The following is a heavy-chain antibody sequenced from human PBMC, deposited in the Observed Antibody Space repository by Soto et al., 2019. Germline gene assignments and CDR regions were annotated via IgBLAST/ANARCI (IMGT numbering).Heavy chain of an antibody. J-gene: IGHJ6*02. V-gene: IGHV3-15*01. CDR1: GFTFSNAW. CDR2: IKSKTDGGTT. Sequence: EVQLVESGGGLVKPGGSLRLSCAASGFTFSNAWMSWVRQAPGKGLEWVGRIKSKTDGGTTDYAAPVKGRFTISRDDSKNTLYLQMNSLKTEDTAVYYCTAPLRKYYYDSSGYSAPRIYYYYYGMDVWGQGTTVTVSS. D-gene: IGHD3-22*01. CDR3: TAPLRKYYYDSSGYSAPRIYYYYYGMDV.